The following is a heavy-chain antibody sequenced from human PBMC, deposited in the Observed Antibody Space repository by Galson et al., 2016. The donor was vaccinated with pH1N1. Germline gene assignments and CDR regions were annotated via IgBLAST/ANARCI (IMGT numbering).Heavy chain of an antibody. J-gene: IGHJ4*02. Sequence: SVKVSCKASGYTFTREYIHWVRQAPGQGLEWMGVIDPSNGGTTYSQNFQSLVTMTRDTSTNTVYMELSGLKSEDTAVYFCIRDLGRLRDYWGQGTLVTVSS. CDR3: IRDLGRLRDY. V-gene: IGHV1-46*01. CDR1: GYTFTREY. CDR2: IDPSNGGT. D-gene: IGHD7-27*01.